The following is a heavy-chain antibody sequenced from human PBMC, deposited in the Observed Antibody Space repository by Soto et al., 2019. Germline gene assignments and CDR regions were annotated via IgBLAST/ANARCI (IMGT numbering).Heavy chain of an antibody. CDR1: GFTFSSYA. J-gene: IGHJ5*02. Sequence: EVQLLESGGGLVHPGGSLRLTCAASGFTFSSYAMSWVRQAPGKGLEWVSAISGSGGSTYYADSVKGRFTISRDNSKNTLYLQMNSLRAEDTAVYYCAKDPHRTGTTSLKYNWFDPWGQGTLVTVSS. D-gene: IGHD1-1*01. CDR3: AKDPHRTGTTSLKYNWFDP. CDR2: ISGSGGST. V-gene: IGHV3-23*01.